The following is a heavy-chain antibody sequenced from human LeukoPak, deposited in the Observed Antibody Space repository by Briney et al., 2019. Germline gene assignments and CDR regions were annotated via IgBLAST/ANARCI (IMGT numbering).Heavy chain of an antibody. CDR3: AKDVGYNYYGSGSPPSGFDY. V-gene: IGHV3-48*04. J-gene: IGHJ4*02. D-gene: IGHD3-10*01. Sequence: GGSLRLSCAASGFTFSSYSMNWVRQAPGKGLEWVSYISSSSSTIYYADSVKGRFTISRDNAKNSLYLQMNSLRAEDTAVYYCAKDVGYNYYGSGSPPSGFDYWGQGTLVTVSS. CDR2: ISSSSSTI. CDR1: GFTFSSYS.